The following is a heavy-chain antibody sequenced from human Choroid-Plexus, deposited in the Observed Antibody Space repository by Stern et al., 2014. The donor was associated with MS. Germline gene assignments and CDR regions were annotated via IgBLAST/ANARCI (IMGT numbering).Heavy chain of an antibody. CDR2: INPNTGAT. Sequence: QVQLVESGAEVKKPGASVKVSCKTSGYIFTGYYIHWVRQAPGQGLEWMAWINPNTGATKYAQKFQGRVTMSRDTSISTAYVELSSLTSDDTAVYYCARDQRGITIFGVVTDYYYPGMDVWGQGTTVTVSS. CDR3: ARDQRGITIFGVVTDYYYPGMDV. D-gene: IGHD3-3*01. J-gene: IGHJ6*02. V-gene: IGHV1-2*02. CDR1: GYIFTGYY.